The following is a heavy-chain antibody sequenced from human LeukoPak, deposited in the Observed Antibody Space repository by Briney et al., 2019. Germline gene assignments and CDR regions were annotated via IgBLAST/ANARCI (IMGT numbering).Heavy chain of an antibody. J-gene: IGHJ5*02. V-gene: IGHV3-23*01. CDR2: IYDSGGST. CDR3: AKGSGSGWYGWFAP. D-gene: IGHD6-19*01. Sequence: GGSLRLSCAASGFTFSSYAMTWVRQAPGKGLEWGSSIYDSGGSTYYADSVKGRFTISRDNSKNTFFLQMNTLRAADTAVYYCAKGSGSGWYGWFAPWGQGTLVTVSS. CDR1: GFTFSSYA.